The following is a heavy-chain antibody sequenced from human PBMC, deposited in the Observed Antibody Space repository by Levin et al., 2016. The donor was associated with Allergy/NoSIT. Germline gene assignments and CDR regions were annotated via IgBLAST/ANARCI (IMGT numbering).Heavy chain of an antibody. V-gene: IGHV3-21*06. D-gene: IGHD3-10*02. CDR3: ARNRYGDYVNDAFDV. CDR1: GFTFSSFS. Sequence: GGSLRLSCAASGFTFSSFSMNWVRQAPGKGLEWVSSISSNSRDIFYADSVRGRFTISRDSAKNSLFLQMNSLRADDTAVYYCARNRYGDYVNDAFDVWGQGTRVTVS. CDR2: ISSNSRDI. J-gene: IGHJ3*01.